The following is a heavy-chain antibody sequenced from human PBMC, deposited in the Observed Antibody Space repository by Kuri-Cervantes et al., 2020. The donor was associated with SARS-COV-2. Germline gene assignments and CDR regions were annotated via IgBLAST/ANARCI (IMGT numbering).Heavy chain of an antibody. D-gene: IGHD6-6*01. J-gene: IGHJ4*02. Sequence: SCKGSGYSFTSYWIGWVRQATGKGLEWVSAIGTAGDTYYPGSVKGRFTISRENAKNSLYLQMNSLRAEDTAVYYCARALISRIAAPPGYWGQGTLVTVSS. CDR3: ARALISRIAAPPGY. V-gene: IGHV3-13*01. CDR2: IGTAGDT. CDR1: GYSFTSYW.